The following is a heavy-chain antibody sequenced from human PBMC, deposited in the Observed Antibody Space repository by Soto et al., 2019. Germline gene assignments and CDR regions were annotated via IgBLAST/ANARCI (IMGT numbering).Heavy chain of an antibody. J-gene: IGHJ6*02. CDR1: GYTFTSYG. Sequence: ASVKVSCKASGYTFTSYGISWVRQAPGQGLEWMGWISAYNGNTNYAQKLQGRVTMTTDTSTSTAYMELRSLRSDDTAVYYCARETKLWFGELFDYYGMDVWGQGTTVTVSS. CDR2: ISAYNGNT. D-gene: IGHD3-10*01. CDR3: ARETKLWFGELFDYYGMDV. V-gene: IGHV1-18*01.